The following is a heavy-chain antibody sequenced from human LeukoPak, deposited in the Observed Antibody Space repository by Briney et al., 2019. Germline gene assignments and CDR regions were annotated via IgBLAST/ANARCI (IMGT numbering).Heavy chain of an antibody. CDR1: GFTFSSYW. V-gene: IGHV3-7*01. Sequence: GGSLRLSCAASGFTFSSYWMSWVRQAPGKGLEWVANIKQDGSEKYYVDSVKGRFTISRDNAKNSLYLQMNSLRAEDTAVYYCARDQGSVPVGSIDYDILTGYYALATHDAFDIWGQGTMVTVSS. J-gene: IGHJ3*02. CDR3: ARDQGSVPVGSIDYDILTGYYALATHDAFDI. D-gene: IGHD3-9*01. CDR2: IKQDGSEK.